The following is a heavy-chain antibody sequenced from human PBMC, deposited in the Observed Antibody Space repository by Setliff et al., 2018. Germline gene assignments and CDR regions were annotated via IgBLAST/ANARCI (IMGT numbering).Heavy chain of an antibody. CDR1: GFPFSSYE. V-gene: IGHV3-48*03. CDR2: ISGSGTII. D-gene: IGHD2-15*01. J-gene: IGHJ4*02. CDR3: ARGAQVVVEAPVDN. Sequence: PGGSLRLSCAASGFPFSSYEMNWVRQAPGKGLEWISHISGSGTIIYYADSVKGRLTISRDNAKNSLYLQMNSLRAEDTAIYYCARGAQVVVEAPVDNWGQGTLVTVSS.